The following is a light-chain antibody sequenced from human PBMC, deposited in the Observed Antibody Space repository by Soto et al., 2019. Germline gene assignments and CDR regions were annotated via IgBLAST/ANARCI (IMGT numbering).Light chain of an antibody. J-gene: IGKJ1*01. Sequence: DIQMTQSPSTLSASVGDRVTITCRASQSISNWLAWYQQKPGKALKILIYKASSLESGVPSRFSGSGSGTEFTLTISSLQPADSATYYCQQYNGYRWTFGQGTKVDIK. V-gene: IGKV1-5*03. CDR1: QSISNW. CDR3: QQYNGYRWT. CDR2: KAS.